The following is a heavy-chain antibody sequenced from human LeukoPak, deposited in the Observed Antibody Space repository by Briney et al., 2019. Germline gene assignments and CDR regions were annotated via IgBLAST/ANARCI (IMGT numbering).Heavy chain of an antibody. CDR3: AREQWLEPDY. Sequence: KPSETLSLTCAVYGGSFSGYYWSWIRQPPGNGLEWIGEINHSGSTNYNPSLKSRVTISVDTSKNQFSLKLSSVTAADTAVYYCAREQWLEPDYWGQGTLVTVSS. D-gene: IGHD6-19*01. J-gene: IGHJ4*02. CDR2: INHSGST. CDR1: GGSFSGYY. V-gene: IGHV4-34*01.